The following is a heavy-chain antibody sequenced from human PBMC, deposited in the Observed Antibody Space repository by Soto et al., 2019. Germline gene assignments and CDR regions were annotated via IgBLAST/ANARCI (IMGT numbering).Heavy chain of an antibody. V-gene: IGHV3-53*02. J-gene: IGHJ5*02. CDR2: IYTAGGT. Sequence: EVQLVETGGGLIQPGGSLRLSCAASGFTVSNTYMTWVRQPPGKGLECVSVIYTAGGTNYADSVKGRFILSRDKSKNTLYLQMNRLSAGDRAVYCWARALPVARGAFDPRGQGTLVTVSS. CDR3: ARALPVARGAFDP. CDR1: GFTVSNTY.